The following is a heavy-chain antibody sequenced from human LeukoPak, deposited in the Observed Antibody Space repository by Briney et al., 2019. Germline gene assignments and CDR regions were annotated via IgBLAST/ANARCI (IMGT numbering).Heavy chain of an antibody. V-gene: IGHV4-59*01. D-gene: IGHD2-2*02. Sequence: TTSETLSLTCSVSGGSINSYYWTWIRQPPGKGLEWIGYTYNSGSTDYNPSLRSRVTISIDTSKNQFSLELRSVTAADTAVYYCARGFCSNTRCYKEMATILPDYWGQGALVTVSS. CDR3: ARGFCSNTRCYKEMATILPDY. CDR2: TYNSGST. J-gene: IGHJ4*02. CDR1: GGSINSYY.